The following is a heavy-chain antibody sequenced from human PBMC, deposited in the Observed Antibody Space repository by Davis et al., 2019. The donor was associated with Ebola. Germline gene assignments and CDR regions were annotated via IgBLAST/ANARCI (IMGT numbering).Heavy chain of an antibody. Sequence: AASVKVSCKASGYTFTSYAIHWVRQAPGQRLEWMGWINAGSGNTKYSQKFQGRVTITRDTSASTAYMELSSLRSEDTAVYYCAGSSTWYHSAVYWGQGTLVTVSS. CDR1: GYTFTSYA. CDR2: INAGSGNT. J-gene: IGHJ4*02. D-gene: IGHD6-13*01. V-gene: IGHV1-3*01. CDR3: AGSSTWYHSAVY.